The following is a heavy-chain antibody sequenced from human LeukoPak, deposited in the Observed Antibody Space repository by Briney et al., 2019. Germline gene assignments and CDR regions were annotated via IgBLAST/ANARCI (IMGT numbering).Heavy chain of an antibody. CDR1: GYTFNTYS. D-gene: IGHD3-9*01. J-gene: IGHJ3*02. V-gene: IGHV7-4-1*02. CDR3: ARPFDHAFDI. CDR2: INAHTGNP. Sequence: ASVKVSCKASGYTFNTYSINWVRQAPGQGPEWVGWINAHTGNPTYAQGFTGRFAFSLDTSVSTAYLQISSLRAEDTAVYYCARPFDHAFDIWGQGTMVTVSS.